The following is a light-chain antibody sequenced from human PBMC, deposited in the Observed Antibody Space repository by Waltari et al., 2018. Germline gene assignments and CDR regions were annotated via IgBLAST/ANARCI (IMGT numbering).Light chain of an antibody. CDR3: TSSTFSSPL. V-gene: IGLV2-14*03. CDR1: SSDLGVYDF. J-gene: IGLJ2*01. Sequence: QSALTQPASVSGSPGQSITVSCTAPSSDLGVYDFVSWYQHHPGQAPKLIIYDVFKRPSGVSNRFSGSKSGNTASLSISGLQADDEGDYYCTSSTFSSPLFGGGTKLTVL. CDR2: DVF.